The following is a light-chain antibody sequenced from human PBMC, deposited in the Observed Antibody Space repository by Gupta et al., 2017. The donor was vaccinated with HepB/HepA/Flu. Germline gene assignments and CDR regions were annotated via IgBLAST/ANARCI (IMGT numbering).Light chain of an antibody. J-gene: IGKJ1*01. CDR2: LGS. V-gene: IGKV2-28*01. CDR3: MQGIQSPPQ. Sequence: ILMTQSPLSLPVTPGEPASISCRSSQSLLHSNGNNYLDWYLQKQGQSPQLLIYLGSSRASGVPDRFIGSGSGTNVTPKNSSGEAEDDGVDYCMQGIQSPPQFGQGTKVEIK. CDR1: QSLLHSNGNNY.